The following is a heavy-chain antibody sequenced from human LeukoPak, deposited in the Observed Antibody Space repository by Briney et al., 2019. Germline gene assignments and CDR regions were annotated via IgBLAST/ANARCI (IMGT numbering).Heavy chain of an antibody. CDR2: TSYDGSEE. CDR3: ARAKGIAVDGTGGRIDF. CDR1: GFAFSSFA. D-gene: IGHD6-13*01. Sequence: GSSLRLSCAASGFAFSSFAMHWVRQAPGRGLEWVAVTSYDGSEEFYADFVKGRFTISRDNSKSTLFLYMNSLRTEDTAVFYCARAKGIAVDGTGGRIDFWGRGTLVTVSS. V-gene: IGHV3-30*04. J-gene: IGHJ4*02.